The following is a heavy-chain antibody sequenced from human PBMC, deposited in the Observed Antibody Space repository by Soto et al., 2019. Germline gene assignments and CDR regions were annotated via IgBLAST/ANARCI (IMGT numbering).Heavy chain of an antibody. CDR1: GFTFSSYW. J-gene: IGHJ4*02. D-gene: IGHD2-2*01. CDR3: ARERGYCSSTSCSYCFDY. CDR2: INSDGSST. V-gene: IGHV3-74*01. Sequence: EVQLVESGGGLVQPGGSLRLSCAASGFTFSSYWMHWVRQAPGKGLVWVSRINSDGSSTSYADSVQGRLTISRDNAKNTLYLQMNSLRAEATAVYYCARERGYCSSTSCSYCFDYWGQGTLLTVSS.